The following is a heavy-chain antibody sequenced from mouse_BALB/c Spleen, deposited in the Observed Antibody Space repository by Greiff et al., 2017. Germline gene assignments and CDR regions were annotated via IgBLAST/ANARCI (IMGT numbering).Heavy chain of an antibody. CDR2: INPSNGRT. D-gene: IGHD2-10*01. V-gene: IGHV1S81*02. CDR1: GYTFTSYW. CDR3: ARAYCGNYGWYFDV. J-gene: IGHJ1*01. Sequence: VQLQQPGAELVKPGASVKLSCKASGYTFTSYWMHWVKQRPGQGLEWIGEINPSNGRTNYNEKFKSKATLTVDKSSSTAYMQLSSLTSEDSAVYYCARAYCGNYGWYFDVWGAGTTVTVSS.